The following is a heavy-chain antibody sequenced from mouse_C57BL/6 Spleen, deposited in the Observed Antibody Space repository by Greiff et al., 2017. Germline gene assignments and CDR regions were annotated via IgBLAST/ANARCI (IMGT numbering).Heavy chain of an antibody. Sequence: QVQLQPSGAELMKPGASVKLSCKATGYTFSGYWIAWVPQRPGHGLEWIGEILPGGGSINYKGNFKGKATFTTDTASNTAYMQLSSLTTEDSAIYYCASDDGSSSNDFDYWGQGTTRTVSS. CDR1: GYTFSGYW. CDR2: ILPGGGSI. CDR3: ASDDGSSSNDFDY. D-gene: IGHD1-1*01. V-gene: IGHV1-9*01. J-gene: IGHJ2*01.